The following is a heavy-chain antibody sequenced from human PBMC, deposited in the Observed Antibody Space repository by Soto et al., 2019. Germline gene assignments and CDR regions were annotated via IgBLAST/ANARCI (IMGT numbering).Heavy chain of an antibody. Sequence: SETLSLTCTVSGGSISSYYWSWIRQPPGKGLEWIGYIYYSGSTNYNPSLKSRVTISVDTSKNQFSLKLSSVTAADTAVYYCARARENGDYYDYYYYMDVWGKGTTVTVS. CDR2: IYYSGST. V-gene: IGHV4-59*01. CDR1: GGSISSYY. CDR3: ARARENGDYYDYYYYMDV. D-gene: IGHD4-17*01. J-gene: IGHJ6*03.